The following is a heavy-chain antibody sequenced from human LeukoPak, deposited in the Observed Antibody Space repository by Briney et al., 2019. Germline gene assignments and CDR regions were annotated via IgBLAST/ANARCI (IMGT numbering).Heavy chain of an antibody. CDR3: ARQLSGSHYYFDY. D-gene: IGHD1-26*01. CDR1: GGSISSSSYY. V-gene: IGHV4-39*01. Sequence: SETLSLTCTVSGGSISSSSYYWGWIRQPPGKGLEWIGSIYYSGSTYYNPSLKSRVTISVDTSKNQFSLKLTSVTAADTAVYYCARQLSGSHYYFDYWGRGTLVTVSS. J-gene: IGHJ4*02. CDR2: IYYSGST.